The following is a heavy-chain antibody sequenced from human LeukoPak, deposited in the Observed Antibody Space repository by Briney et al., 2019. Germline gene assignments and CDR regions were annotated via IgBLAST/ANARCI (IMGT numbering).Heavy chain of an antibody. CDR3: ARGTIFGVVPRELDY. Sequence: PSETLSLTCTVSGGSISSYYWSWIRQPPGKGLESIGYIYYSGSTNYNPSLKSRVTISVDTSKNQFSLKLSSVTAADTAVYYCARGTIFGVVPRELDYWGQGTLVTVSS. D-gene: IGHD3-3*01. CDR1: GGSISSYY. CDR2: IYYSGST. J-gene: IGHJ4*02. V-gene: IGHV4-59*01.